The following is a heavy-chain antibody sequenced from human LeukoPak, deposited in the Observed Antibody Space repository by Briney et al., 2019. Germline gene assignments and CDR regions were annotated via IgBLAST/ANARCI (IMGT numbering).Heavy chain of an antibody. CDR3: AREGDYGLGY. Sequence: SKTLSLTCAVYGGSFSGYYWSWIRQPPGKGLEWIGEINHSGSTNYNPSLKSRVTISVDTSKNQFSLKLSSVTAADTAVYYCAREGDYGLGYWGQGTLVTVSS. J-gene: IGHJ4*02. V-gene: IGHV4-34*01. D-gene: IGHD4-17*01. CDR2: INHSGST. CDR1: GGSFSGYY.